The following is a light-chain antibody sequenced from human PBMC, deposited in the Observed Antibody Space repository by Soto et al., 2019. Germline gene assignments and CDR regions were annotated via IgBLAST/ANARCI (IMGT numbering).Light chain of an antibody. Sequence: AIQLTQSPSSLSASVGDRVTITCRASQGISSALAWYQQKSGKAPKLLIYDASTLESGVPSRFSGSGSGTYFTLTISSLQPEDFATYYCQQFNSYLYTFGQGTKLEIK. V-gene: IGKV1-13*02. CDR3: QQFNSYLYT. CDR1: QGISSA. J-gene: IGKJ2*01. CDR2: DAS.